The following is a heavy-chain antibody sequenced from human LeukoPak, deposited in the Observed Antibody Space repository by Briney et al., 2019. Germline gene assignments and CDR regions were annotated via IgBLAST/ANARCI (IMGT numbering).Heavy chain of an antibody. J-gene: IGHJ4*02. CDR2: ISAHNGNT. V-gene: IGHV1-18*01. D-gene: IGHD1-26*01. CDR3: ARTSVGATNFDY. CDR1: GYTFTSYG. Sequence: ASVKVSCKASGYTFTSYGISWVRQAPGQGLEWMGWISAHNGNTNYAQKLQGRVTMTTDTSTSTAYMELRSLRSDDTAVYYCARTSVGATNFDYWGQGTLVTVSS.